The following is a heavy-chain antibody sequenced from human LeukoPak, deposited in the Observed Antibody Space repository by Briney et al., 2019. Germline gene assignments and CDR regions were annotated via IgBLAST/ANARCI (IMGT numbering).Heavy chain of an antibody. CDR2: ISGSGGNT. V-gene: IGHV3-23*01. Sequence: GGSLRLSCAASGFTFNTYGMSWVRQAPGKGLEWVSAISGSGGNTYYADSVKGRFTISRDNSKNTLYLQMNSLRAEDTAVYYCAKGVVVAPDVTPFDYWGQGTLVTVSS. J-gene: IGHJ4*02. CDR1: GFTFNTYG. D-gene: IGHD2-2*01. CDR3: AKGVVVAPDVTPFDY.